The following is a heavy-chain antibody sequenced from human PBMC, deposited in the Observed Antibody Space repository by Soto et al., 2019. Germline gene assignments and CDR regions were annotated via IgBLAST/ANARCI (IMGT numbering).Heavy chain of an antibody. CDR2: ISAYNGNT. CDR1: CSAFPSYV. Sequence: ASVTVSCTASCSAFPSYVIVWVRQAPGQGLEWMGWISAYNGNTNYAQKLQGRVTMTTDTSTSTAYMELRSLRSDDTAVYYCAREDNSGNAYWGQGTLVTV. CDR3: AREDNSGNAY. J-gene: IGHJ4*02. V-gene: IGHV1-18*01. D-gene: IGHD1-26*01.